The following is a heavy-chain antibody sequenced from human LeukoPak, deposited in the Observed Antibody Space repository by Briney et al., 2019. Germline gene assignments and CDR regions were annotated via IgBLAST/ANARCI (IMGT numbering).Heavy chain of an antibody. CDR1: GGSISSYY. J-gene: IGHJ3*02. CDR2: IYYSGST. V-gene: IGHV4-59*01. D-gene: IGHD2-15*01. Sequence: PSETLSLTCTVSGGSISSYYWSWIRQPPGKGLEWIGYIYYSGSTNYNPSLKSRVTISVDTSKNQFSLKLSSVTAADTAVYYCATQVVVAATRSRDAFDIWGQGTMVTVSS. CDR3: ATQVVVAATRSRDAFDI.